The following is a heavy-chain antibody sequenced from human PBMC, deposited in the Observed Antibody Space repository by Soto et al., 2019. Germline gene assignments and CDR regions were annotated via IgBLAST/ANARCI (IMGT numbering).Heavy chain of an antibody. Sequence: GGSLRLSCAASGFTFSSYAMSWVRQAPGKGLEWVSAISGSDGSTYYADSVKGRFTISRDNSKNTLYLQMNSLRAEDTAVYYCANKPPNYYYYGMDVWGQGTTVTVSS. CDR3: ANKPPNYYYYGMDV. CDR2: ISGSDGST. CDR1: GFTFSSYA. V-gene: IGHV3-23*01. J-gene: IGHJ6*02.